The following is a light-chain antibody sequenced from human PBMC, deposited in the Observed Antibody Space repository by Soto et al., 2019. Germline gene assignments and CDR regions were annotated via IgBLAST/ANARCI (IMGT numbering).Light chain of an antibody. J-gene: IGKJ3*01. V-gene: IGKV1-39*01. CDR2: AAP. CDR1: QSIRSH. Sequence: DIQMTQSPSSLSASVGDRVSITCRASQSIRSHLNWYQQKAGKAPKVLIYAAPSLQGGVPSRFSGSGSGTDFTLTIKSLQPEDFATYYCQQSFSSPFTFGPGTKVDIK. CDR3: QQSFSSPFT.